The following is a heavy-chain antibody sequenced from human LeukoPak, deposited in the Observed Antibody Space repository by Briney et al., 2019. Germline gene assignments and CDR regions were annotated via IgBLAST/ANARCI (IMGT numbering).Heavy chain of an antibody. CDR1: GFTFSSYA. D-gene: IGHD5-18*01. CDR3: AKVRDLDTVLGRFDN. CDR2: ISGNGGRT. V-gene: IGHV3-23*01. Sequence: GGSLRLSCAASGFTFSSYAMSWVRQAPGKGLEWVSVISGNGGRTYYADSVKGRFTISRDNSKDTLYLQMNSLRAEDTAVYYCAKVRDLDTVLGRFDNWGQGTLVTVSS. J-gene: IGHJ5*02.